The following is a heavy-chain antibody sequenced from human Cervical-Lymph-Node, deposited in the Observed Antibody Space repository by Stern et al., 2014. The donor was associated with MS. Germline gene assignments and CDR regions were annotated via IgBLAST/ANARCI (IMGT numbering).Heavy chain of an antibody. V-gene: IGHV3-21*01. J-gene: IGHJ5*02. D-gene: IGHD3-22*01. CDR2: ISSSSSYI. Sequence: EVQLVESGGGLVKPGGSLRLSCAASGFTFSSYSMNWVRQPPGKGLEWVSSISSSSSYIYYADSVKGRFTISRDNAKNSLYLQMNSLRAEDTAIYYCARAHYDAHWFDPWGQGTLVTVSS. CDR3: ARAHYDAHWFDP. CDR1: GFTFSSYS.